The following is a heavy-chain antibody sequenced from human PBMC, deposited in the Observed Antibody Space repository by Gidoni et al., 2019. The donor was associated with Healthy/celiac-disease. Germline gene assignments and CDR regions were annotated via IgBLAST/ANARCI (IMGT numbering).Heavy chain of an antibody. CDR2: IYYSGST. V-gene: IGHV4-39*01. Sequence: QPQLQESGPGLVKPSETLSLTCTVSGGSISSSSYYWGWSRQPPGKGLEWIGSIYYSGSTYYNPSLKSRVTISVDTSKNQFSLKLSSVTAADTAVYYCARGIGQLWLKGPLDYWGQGTLVTVSS. J-gene: IGHJ4*02. D-gene: IGHD5-18*01. CDR3: ARGIGQLWLKGPLDY. CDR1: GGSISSSSYY.